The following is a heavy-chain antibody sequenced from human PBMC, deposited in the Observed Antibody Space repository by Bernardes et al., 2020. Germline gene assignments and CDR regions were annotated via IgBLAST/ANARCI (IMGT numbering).Heavy chain of an antibody. CDR2: ISWDGGST. CDR3: AKDILDYDFWSGAFDY. D-gene: IGHD3-3*01. V-gene: IGHV3-43*01. J-gene: IGHJ4*02. Sequence: VSLRLSCAASGFTFDDYTMHWVRQAPGKGLEWVSLISWDGGSTYYADSVKGRFTISRDNSKNSLYLQMNSLRTEDTALYYCAKDILDYDFWSGAFDYWGQGTLVTVSS. CDR1: GFTFDDYT.